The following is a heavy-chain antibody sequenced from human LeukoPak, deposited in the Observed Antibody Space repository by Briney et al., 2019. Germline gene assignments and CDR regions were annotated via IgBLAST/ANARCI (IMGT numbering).Heavy chain of an antibody. CDR1: GFTFSGYA. D-gene: IGHD1-14*01. V-gene: IGHV3-23*01. CDR2: ISIGGGFT. Sequence: GGSLRLSCDASGFTFSGYAMSSVRQAPGKGLECVSGISIGGGFTDYADSVRGRFTISRDNSKNTLSLQMSNLRAEDTAIYYCAKLHSATITADFDHWDQGTLVTVSS. J-gene: IGHJ4*02. CDR3: AKLHSATITADFDH.